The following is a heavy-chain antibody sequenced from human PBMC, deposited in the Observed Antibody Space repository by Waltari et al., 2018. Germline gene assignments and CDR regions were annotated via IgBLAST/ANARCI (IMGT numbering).Heavy chain of an antibody. CDR3: ARGTYGYGKYDS. Sequence: QVQLQESGPGLVKPSGTLSLTCTVSGGSISSGTWWSCVRQSPGQGLEWIGEIYYSGSTNYKPSLESRVTISVDRSKNQFSLSLSSVTAADTAMYFCARGTYGYGKYDSWGQGTLVTVSS. CDR1: GGSISSGTW. J-gene: IGHJ4*02. CDR2: IYYSGST. V-gene: IGHV4-4*02. D-gene: IGHD5-18*01.